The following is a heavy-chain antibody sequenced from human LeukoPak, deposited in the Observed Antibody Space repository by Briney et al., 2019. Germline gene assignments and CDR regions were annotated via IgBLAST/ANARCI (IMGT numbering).Heavy chain of an antibody. D-gene: IGHD5-24*01. CDR3: ARTGRDGYNWGFDY. CDR1: GYTFNTYG. CDR2: ISAYNGKI. J-gene: IGHJ4*02. Sequence: GASVTVSCKASGYTFNTYGISWVRQAPGKGLEWMGWISAYNGKIEYAQRLQDRVTMSLDTSTSTAYMELRSLTSDDTAAYYCARTGRDGYNWGFDYWGQGTLVTVSS. V-gene: IGHV1-18*01.